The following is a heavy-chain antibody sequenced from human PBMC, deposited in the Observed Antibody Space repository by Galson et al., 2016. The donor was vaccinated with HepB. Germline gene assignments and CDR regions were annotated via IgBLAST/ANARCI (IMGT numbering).Heavy chain of an antibody. Sequence: SLRLSCAASGFTFSSYGMHWVRQAPGKGLEWVAVIWYDGSNKYYADSVKGRFTISRDNSKNTLHLQMNSLRAEDTAVYYCARESSIAAAGGLDYWGQGTLVTVSS. J-gene: IGHJ4*02. CDR3: ARESSIAAAGGLDY. V-gene: IGHV3-33*01. CDR2: IWYDGSNK. CDR1: GFTFSSYG. D-gene: IGHD6-13*01.